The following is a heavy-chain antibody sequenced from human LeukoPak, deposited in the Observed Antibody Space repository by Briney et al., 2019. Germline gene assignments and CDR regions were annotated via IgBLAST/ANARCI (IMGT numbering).Heavy chain of an antibody. CDR2: IDPNSGGT. V-gene: IGHV1-2*02. CDR3: ARTPDHSVTT. CDR1: GYTFTAYY. J-gene: IGHJ5*02. D-gene: IGHD5/OR15-5a*01. Sequence: ASVKVSCKVSGYTFTAYYIHWVRQAPGQGLEWMGRIDPNSGGTIYVHKFQGRVAMTRDTSISTAYMELSRLTSDDTAVYYCARTPDHSVTTWGQGTLVTVSS.